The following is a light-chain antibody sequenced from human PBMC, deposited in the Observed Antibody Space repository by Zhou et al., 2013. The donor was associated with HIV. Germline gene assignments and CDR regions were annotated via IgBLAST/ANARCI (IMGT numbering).Light chain of an antibody. J-gene: IGKJ3*01. CDR3: QQYSSSLFT. CDR2: GAS. V-gene: IGKV3-20*01. Sequence: IVLTQSPGTLSLSPGERATLSCRASQSVRSMYLAWYQQKPGQAPRLLIYGASNRATGIPDRFSGSGSGTDFTLTISRLEPEDFAVYFCQQYSSSLFTFGPGTKVDI. CDR1: QSVRSMY.